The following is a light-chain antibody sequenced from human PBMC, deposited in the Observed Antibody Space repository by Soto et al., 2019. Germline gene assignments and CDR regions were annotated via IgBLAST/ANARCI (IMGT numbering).Light chain of an antibody. V-gene: IGKV1-39*01. CDR2: STS. J-gene: IGKJ2*01. CDR3: QQSYSSPYT. Sequence: DIQMTQSPSSLSAAVGDRVTITCRASQDINKYLNWYHQTPGKAPKLLIFSTSTLYSGVPSRFSGSRSGTDSTLTISSLQPEDFATYYCQQSYSSPYTFGQGTKVEIK. CDR1: QDINKY.